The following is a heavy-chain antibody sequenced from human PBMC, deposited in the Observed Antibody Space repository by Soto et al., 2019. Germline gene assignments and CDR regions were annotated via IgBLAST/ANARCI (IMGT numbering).Heavy chain of an antibody. D-gene: IGHD2-2*01. J-gene: IGHJ6*02. Sequence: QVQLVQSGAEVKKPGCSVKVSCKASGGTFSSYAISWVRQAPGQGLEWMGGIIPISDTTNYAQKFQGRVTITADESTSTAYMELSSLRSEDTAVYYCVRSQGSSTSLEIYYYYYYGMDVWGQGTTVTVSS. CDR1: GGTFSSYA. CDR2: IIPISDTT. CDR3: VRSQGSSTSLEIYYYYYYGMDV. V-gene: IGHV1-69*01.